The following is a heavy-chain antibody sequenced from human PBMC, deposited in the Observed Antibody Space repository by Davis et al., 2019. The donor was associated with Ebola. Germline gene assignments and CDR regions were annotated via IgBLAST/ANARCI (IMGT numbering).Heavy chain of an antibody. D-gene: IGHD1-7*01. Sequence: PSETLSLTCTVSGGSVTSTSYSWGWVRQPPGKGLEWIANVFNGGNTFYSPSLKSRISISVGTSTTQFSMKLTSVTAADTALYYCAGLSPLGTTVDYWGQGILVSVSS. CDR3: AGLSPLGTTVDY. CDR1: GGSVTSTSYS. V-gene: IGHV4-39*01. CDR2: VFNGGNT. J-gene: IGHJ4*02.